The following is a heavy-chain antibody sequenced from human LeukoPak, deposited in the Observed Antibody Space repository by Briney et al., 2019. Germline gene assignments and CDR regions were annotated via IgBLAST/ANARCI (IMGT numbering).Heavy chain of an antibody. J-gene: IGHJ4*02. V-gene: IGHV4-39*07. CDR3: ARLYGNYQNYFDY. CDR1: GGSLSSITYY. CDR2: MYYRGNT. Sequence: SETLSLTCTVSGGSLSSITYYWGWIRQPPGTGLEWVGHMYYRGNTFYNPSLKSRATISVDTSKNQFSLKLRSVTAADTAVYYCARLYGNYQNYFDYWGQGTLVTVSS. D-gene: IGHD1-7*01.